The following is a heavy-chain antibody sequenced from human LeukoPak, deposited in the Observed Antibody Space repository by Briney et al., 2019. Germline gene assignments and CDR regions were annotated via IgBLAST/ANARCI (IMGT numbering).Heavy chain of an antibody. CDR3: ARDMNSIGLYGMDV. J-gene: IGHJ6*02. Sequence: PGGSLRLSCAASGFTFSSYAMSWVRQAPGKGLEWVSAISGSGGSTYYADSVKGRFTISRDNSKNSLYLQMNSLRAEDTAVYYCARDMNSIGLYGMDVWGQGTTVTASS. V-gene: IGHV3-23*01. CDR1: GFTFSSYA. CDR2: ISGSGGST. D-gene: IGHD6-25*01.